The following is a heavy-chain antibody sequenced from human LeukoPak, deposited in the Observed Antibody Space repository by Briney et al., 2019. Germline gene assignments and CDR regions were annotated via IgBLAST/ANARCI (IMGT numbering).Heavy chain of an antibody. CDR1: GYSFANYW. Sequence: GESLRISCKGSGYSFANYWISWVRQMPGKGLEWIGRIDPSDSFTNYSPSFQGHVTISVDNSISTAYLHWSSLKASDTAMYYCARRYSSGWYTDAEYFHHWGQGSLVTVSS. CDR3: ARRYSSGWYTDAEYFHH. V-gene: IGHV5-10-1*01. D-gene: IGHD6-19*01. CDR2: IDPSDSFT. J-gene: IGHJ1*01.